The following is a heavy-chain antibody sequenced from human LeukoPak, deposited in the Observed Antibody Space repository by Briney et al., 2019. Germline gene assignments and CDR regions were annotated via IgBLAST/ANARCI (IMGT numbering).Heavy chain of an antibody. J-gene: IGHJ4*02. CDR3: AREGGPYRPLDY. Sequence: SETLSLTCGVSGSSISNTNWWPWVRQPPGKGLEWIGEVNLQGSTNYNPSLKSRVAISVDKSENHISLKLTSVTAADTAVYYCAREGGPYRPLDYSGQGTLVTVAS. V-gene: IGHV4-4*02. CDR1: GSSISNTNW. CDR2: VNLQGST.